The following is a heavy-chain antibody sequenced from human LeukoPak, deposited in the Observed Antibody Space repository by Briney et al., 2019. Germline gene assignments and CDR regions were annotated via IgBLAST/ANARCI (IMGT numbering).Heavy chain of an antibody. CDR2: ISSSGSTI. CDR1: GFTFSDYY. Sequence: GGSLRLSCAASGFTFSDYYMSWIRQAPGKGLEWVSYISSSGSTIYYADSMKGRFTISRDNAKNSLYLQMNSLRAEDTAVYYCARRKQPGDWLDLFDYWGQETLVTVSS. J-gene: IGHJ4*02. V-gene: IGHV3-11*04. D-gene: IGHD3-9*01. CDR3: ARRKQPGDWLDLFDY.